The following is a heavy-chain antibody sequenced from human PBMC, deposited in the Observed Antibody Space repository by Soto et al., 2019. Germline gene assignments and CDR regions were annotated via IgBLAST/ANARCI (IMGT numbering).Heavy chain of an antibody. CDR3: SRYCSGGSCYGPHDAFDI. J-gene: IGHJ3*02. Sequence: GASVKVSCKASGYTFTSYAMHWVRQAPGQRLEWMGWINAGNGNTKYSQKFQGRVTITRDTSASTAYMELSSLRSEDAAVYYCSRYCSGGSCYGPHDAFDIWGQGTMVTVSS. CDR1: GYTFTSYA. CDR2: INAGNGNT. D-gene: IGHD2-15*01. V-gene: IGHV1-3*01.